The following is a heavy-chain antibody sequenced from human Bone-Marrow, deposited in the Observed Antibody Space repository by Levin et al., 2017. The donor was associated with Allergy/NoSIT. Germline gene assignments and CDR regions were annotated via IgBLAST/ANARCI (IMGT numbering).Heavy chain of an antibody. CDR1: GGSMRSGNHY. V-gene: IGHV4-61*02. Sequence: SETLSLTCTVSGGSMRSGNHYWSWIRQPAGKGLEWIGRIFASGGTNSNPSLKSRLTMSVDTSKNQFSLKLTSVTAADTAVYFCARDRLSYGYDYWGQGTLVTVSS. CDR3: ARDRLSYGYDY. CDR2: IFASGGT. D-gene: IGHD5-18*01. J-gene: IGHJ4*02.